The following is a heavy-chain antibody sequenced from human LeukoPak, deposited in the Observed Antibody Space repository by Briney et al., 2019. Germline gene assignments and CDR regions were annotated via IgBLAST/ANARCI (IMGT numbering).Heavy chain of an antibody. CDR3: ARRHSSGWNYMDV. CDR1: GVSFSTSS. CDR2: LSFDGSKE. J-gene: IGHJ6*03. Sequence: PGGSLRLSCAASGVSFSTSSMHWGRQAPGKGLEWGAVLSFDGSKEYYADSVKGRFTISTDNSENTLSLQMNRVRTEDTAVYYCARRHSSGWNYMDVWGRGTTVTVSS. D-gene: IGHD6-25*01. V-gene: IGHV3-30*01.